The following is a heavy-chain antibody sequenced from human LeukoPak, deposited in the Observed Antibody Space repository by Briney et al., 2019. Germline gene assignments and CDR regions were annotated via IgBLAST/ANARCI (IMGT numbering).Heavy chain of an antibody. V-gene: IGHV3-23*01. CDR1: GFSFTSYA. Sequence: GGSLRLSCAASGFSFTSYAMTWVRRAPGKGLEWVSGISGGGDFTYYVDSVKGRFTISRDNSKNTLYLQMNSRRAEDRAVYYCSNTYSYGSGRIDYWGQGALVTVSS. CDR3: SNTYSYGSGRIDY. J-gene: IGHJ4*02. CDR2: ISGGGDFT. D-gene: IGHD3-10*01.